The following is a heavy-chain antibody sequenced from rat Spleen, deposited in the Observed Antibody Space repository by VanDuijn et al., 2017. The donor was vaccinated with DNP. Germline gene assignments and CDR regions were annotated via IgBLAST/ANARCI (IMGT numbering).Heavy chain of an antibody. CDR1: GFTFSNYG. CDR3: ARGSSLPGYLDY. D-gene: IGHD1-4*01. Sequence: EVQLVESGGGLVQPGRSLKLSCAASGFTFSNYGMAWVRQAPTKGLEWVASLSAGGGNTYYRDSVKGRFTISRDNARNTLYLQMDSLRSEDTATYYCARGSSLPGYLDYWGQGVLVTVSS. CDR2: LSAGGGNT. J-gene: IGHJ2*01. V-gene: IGHV5S13*01.